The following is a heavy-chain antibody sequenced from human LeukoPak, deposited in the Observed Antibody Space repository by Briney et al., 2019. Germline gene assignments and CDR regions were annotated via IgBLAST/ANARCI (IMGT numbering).Heavy chain of an antibody. CDR1: GCTFTGYY. Sequence: ASVKVSCKASGCTFTGYYMHWVRQAPGQGLEWMGWINPNSGGTNYAQKFRGRVTMTRDTSISTAYMELSRLRSDDTAVYYCARDREDIVVVPAAPSGAFDIWGQGTMVTVSS. CDR3: ARDREDIVVVPAAPSGAFDI. CDR2: INPNSGGT. V-gene: IGHV1-2*02. J-gene: IGHJ3*02. D-gene: IGHD2-2*01.